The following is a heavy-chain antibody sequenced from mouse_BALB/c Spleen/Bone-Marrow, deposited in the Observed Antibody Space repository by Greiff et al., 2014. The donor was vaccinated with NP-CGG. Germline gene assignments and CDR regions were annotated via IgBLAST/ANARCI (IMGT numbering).Heavy chain of an antibody. CDR3: ARWEYYAMDY. J-gene: IGHJ4*01. V-gene: IGHV14-3*02. Sequence: VQFQQSGAELVKPGASVKLSCTASGFNIKDTYMHWVKQRPEQGLEWIGRIDPANGNTKYDPKFQGKATITADTSSNTAYLQLSSLTSEDTAVYYCARWEYYAMDYWGQGTSVTVSS. D-gene: IGHD4-1*01. CDR2: IDPANGNT. CDR1: GFNIKDTY.